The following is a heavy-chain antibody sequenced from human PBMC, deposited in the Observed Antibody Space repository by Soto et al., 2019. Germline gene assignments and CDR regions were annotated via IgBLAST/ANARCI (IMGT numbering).Heavy chain of an antibody. CDR3: ARQPNYDYYYMDV. CDR1: GGSISSHY. V-gene: IGHV4-59*08. CDR2: IYYSGST. Sequence: TSETLSLTCTVSGGSISSHYWSWLLQPPGKGLEWIGYIYYSGSTNYNPSLKSRVTISVDTSKNQFSLKLSSVTAADTAVYYCARQPNYDYYYMDVWGKGTTVTVSS. J-gene: IGHJ6*03.